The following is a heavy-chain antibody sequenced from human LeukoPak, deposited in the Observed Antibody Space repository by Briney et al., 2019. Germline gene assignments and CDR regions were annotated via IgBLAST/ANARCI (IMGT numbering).Heavy chain of an antibody. CDR2: IKQDGSEK. V-gene: IGHV3-7*01. J-gene: IGHJ3*02. Sequence: PGGSLRLSCAASGFTFSSYWMSWVRQAPEKGLEWVANIKQDGSEKYYVDSVKGRFTISRDNAKNSLYLQMNSLRAEDTAVFYCARELRGLDAFDIWGQGTMVTVSS. CDR3: ARELRGLDAFDI. CDR1: GFTFSSYW.